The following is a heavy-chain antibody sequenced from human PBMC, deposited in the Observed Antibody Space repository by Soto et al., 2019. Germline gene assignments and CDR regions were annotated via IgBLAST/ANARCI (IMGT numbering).Heavy chain of an antibody. CDR2: MSGSGGST. J-gene: IGHJ4*02. V-gene: IGHV3-23*01. CDR3: MNLYAYGSGSYYK. CDR1: GFTFSTYA. Sequence: EVQLLESGGGLVQPGGSLRLSCAASGFTFSTYAMSWVRPAPGKGLEWVSGMSGSGGSTYYADSVKGRFTISRDNSKNTLYLQMNSLRAEDTAVYYCMNLYAYGSGSYYKWGQGTLVTVSS. D-gene: IGHD3-10*01.